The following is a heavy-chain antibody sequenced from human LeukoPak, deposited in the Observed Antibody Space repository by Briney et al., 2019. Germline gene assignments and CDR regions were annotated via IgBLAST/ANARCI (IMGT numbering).Heavy chain of an antibody. CDR2: ISSSSSYI. V-gene: IGHV3-21*04. CDR1: GFTFSSYS. J-gene: IGHJ1*01. CDR3: AKADCYDTSGHGVFQY. Sequence: GGSLRLSCAASGFTFSSYSMNWVRQAPGKGLEWVSSISSSSSYIYYADSVKGRFTISRDNAKNSLYLQMNSLRAEDTAVYYCAKADCYDTSGHGVFQYWGQGTLVTVSS. D-gene: IGHD3-22*01.